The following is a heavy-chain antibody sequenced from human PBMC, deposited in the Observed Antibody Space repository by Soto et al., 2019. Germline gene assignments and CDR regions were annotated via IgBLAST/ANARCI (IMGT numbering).Heavy chain of an antibody. Sequence: GGSLRLSCAASGFTFSNAWMNWVRQAPGKGLEWVGRIKSKTDGGTTDYAAPVKGRFTISRDDSKNTLYLQMNSLKTEDTAVYYCTTSNYDSSGYYDAPNYYYYYGMDVWGQGTTVTVSS. J-gene: IGHJ6*02. CDR2: IKSKTDGGTT. CDR1: GFTFSNAW. D-gene: IGHD3-22*01. CDR3: TTSNYDSSGYYDAPNYYYYYGMDV. V-gene: IGHV3-15*07.